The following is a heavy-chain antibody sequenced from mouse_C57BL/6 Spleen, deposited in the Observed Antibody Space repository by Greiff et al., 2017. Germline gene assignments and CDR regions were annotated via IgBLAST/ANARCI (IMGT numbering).Heavy chain of an antibody. Sequence: QVQLKQPGAELVMPGASVKLSCKASGYTFTSYWMHWVKQRPGQGLEWIGEIDPSDSYTNYNQKFKGKSTLTVDKSSSTAYMQLSSLTSEDSAVYYCARGDWAGPLDYWGQGTTLTVSS. J-gene: IGHJ2*01. CDR1: GYTFTSYW. CDR3: ARGDWAGPLDY. V-gene: IGHV1-69*01. D-gene: IGHD4-1*01. CDR2: IDPSDSYT.